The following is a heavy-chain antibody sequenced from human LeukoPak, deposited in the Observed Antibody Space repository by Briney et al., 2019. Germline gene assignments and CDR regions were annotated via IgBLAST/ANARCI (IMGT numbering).Heavy chain of an antibody. J-gene: IGHJ4*02. CDR1: GFTFSSYA. Sequence: GGSLRLSCAASGFTFSSYAMSWVRQAPGKGLEWVSAISGSGGSTYYADSVKGRFTISRDNSKNPLYLQMNSLRAEDTAVYYCAKVGGYYDSSGFIFDYWGQGTLVTVSS. V-gene: IGHV3-23*01. D-gene: IGHD3-22*01. CDR3: AKVGGYYDSSGFIFDY. CDR2: ISGSGGST.